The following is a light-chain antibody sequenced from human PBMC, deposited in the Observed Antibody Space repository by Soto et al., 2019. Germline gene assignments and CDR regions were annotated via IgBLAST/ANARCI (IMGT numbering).Light chain of an antibody. V-gene: IGKV1-5*01. CDR3: QQYNSYLWT. CDR2: DAS. Sequence: DIQMTQSPSTLSASVGDRVTITCRASQSISSWLAWYQQKPGKAPKLLIYDASSLESGVPSRFSGSGSGTEFTLTISSLQPDDFATYYCQQYNSYLWTYGQGTNVDIK. J-gene: IGKJ1*01. CDR1: QSISSW.